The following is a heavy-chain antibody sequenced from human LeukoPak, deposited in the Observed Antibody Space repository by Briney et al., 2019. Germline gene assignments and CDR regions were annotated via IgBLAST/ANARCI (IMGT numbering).Heavy chain of an antibody. CDR1: GFTFSSFW. J-gene: IGHJ4*02. CDR3: AKDRLIIAVAGIEY. D-gene: IGHD6-13*01. Sequence: GGSLRLSCAASGFTFSSFWMNWVRQAPGKGLEWVSAISGSGGSTYYADSVKGRFTISRDNSKNTLYLQMNSLRAEDTAVYYCAKDRLIIAVAGIEYWGQGTLVTVSS. CDR2: ISGSGGST. V-gene: IGHV3-23*01.